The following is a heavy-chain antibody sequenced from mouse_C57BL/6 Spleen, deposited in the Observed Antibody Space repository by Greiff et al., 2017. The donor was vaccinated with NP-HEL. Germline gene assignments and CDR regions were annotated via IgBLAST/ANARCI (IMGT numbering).Heavy chain of an antibody. J-gene: IGHJ2*01. CDR3: ARDSNENYFDY. CDR2: IYPRSGNT. V-gene: IGHV1-81*01. CDR1: GYTFTSYG. Sequence: QVQLKESGAELARPGASVKLSCKASGYTFTSYGISWVKQRTGQGLEWIGEIYPRSGNTYYNEKFKGKATLTADKSSSTAYMELRILTSEDSAVYFCARDSNENYFDYWGQGTTLTVSS. D-gene: IGHD2-5*01.